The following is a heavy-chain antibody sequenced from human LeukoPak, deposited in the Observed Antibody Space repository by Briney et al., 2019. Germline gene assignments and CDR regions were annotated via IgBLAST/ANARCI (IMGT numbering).Heavy chain of an antibody. CDR2: INHSGST. Sequence: SETLSLTCSVSGGSITTWHWSWIRQPPGKGLEWIGEINHSGSTNYNPSLKSRVTISVDTSKNQFSLKLSSVTAADTAVYYCAKFRGTLIARWWFDYWGHGTLVPVSS. CDR3: AKFRGTLIARWWFDY. CDR1: GGSITTWH. V-gene: IGHV4-34*01. D-gene: IGHD3-10*01. J-gene: IGHJ4*01.